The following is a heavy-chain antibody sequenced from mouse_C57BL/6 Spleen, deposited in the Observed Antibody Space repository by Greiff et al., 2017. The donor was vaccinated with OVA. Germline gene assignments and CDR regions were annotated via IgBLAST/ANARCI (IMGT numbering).Heavy chain of an antibody. CDR1: GYTFTEYT. J-gene: IGHJ3*01. CDR3: ARHERGYDYVGAY. CDR2: FYTGSGSI. V-gene: IGHV1-62-2*01. D-gene: IGHD2-4*01. Sequence: VQLQQSGAELVKPGASVKLSCKASGYTFTEYTIHWVKQRSGQGLEWIGWFYTGSGSIKYNEKFKDKATLTADKSYSTVYMELSRLTSEDSAVYFCARHERGYDYVGAYWGQGTLVTVSA.